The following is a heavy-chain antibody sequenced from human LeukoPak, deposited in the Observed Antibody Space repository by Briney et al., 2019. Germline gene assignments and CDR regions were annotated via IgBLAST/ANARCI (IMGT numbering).Heavy chain of an antibody. V-gene: IGHV1-2*02. D-gene: IGHD5-24*01. J-gene: IGHJ3*02. CDR2: INPNSGGT. Sequence: ASVKVSCKASGYTFTGYYMHWVRQAPGQGLEWMGWINPNSGGTNYAQKFQGGVTMTRDKSISTAYMELSRLRSDDTAVYYCARLREMATITTYDAFDIWGQGTMVTVSS. CDR3: ARLREMATITTYDAFDI. CDR1: GYTFTGYY.